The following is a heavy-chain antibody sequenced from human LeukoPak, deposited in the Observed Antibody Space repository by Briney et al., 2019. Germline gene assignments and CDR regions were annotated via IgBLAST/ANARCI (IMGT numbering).Heavy chain of an antibody. Sequence: GGSLRLSCAASGVTFSSYSMNWVRQAPGKGLEWVSSIRSSSSYIYYTDSVKGRFTISRDNAKNSLYLQMNSLRAEDTAVYYCAREKTTADAFDIWGQGTMVTVSS. V-gene: IGHV3-21*01. CDR1: GVTFSSYS. J-gene: IGHJ3*02. D-gene: IGHD4-17*01. CDR3: AREKTTADAFDI. CDR2: IRSSSSYI.